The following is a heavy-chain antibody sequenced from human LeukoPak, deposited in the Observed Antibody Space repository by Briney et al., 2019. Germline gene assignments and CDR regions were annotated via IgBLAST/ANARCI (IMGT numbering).Heavy chain of an antibody. CDR2: INPNSGGT. V-gene: IGHV1-2*06. D-gene: IGHD3-22*01. J-gene: IGHJ4*02. Sequence: GASVKVSCKASGYTFTGYYMHWVRQAPGQGLEWMGRINPNSGGTNYAQKFQGRVTMTRDTSISTAYMELSRLRSDDTAVYYCARGLLHWNYYDSSGSAEISCWGQGTLVTVSS. CDR1: GYTFTGYY. CDR3: ARGLLHWNYYDSSGSAEISC.